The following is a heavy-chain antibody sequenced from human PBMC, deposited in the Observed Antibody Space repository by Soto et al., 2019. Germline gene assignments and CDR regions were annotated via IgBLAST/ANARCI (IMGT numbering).Heavy chain of an antibody. Sequence: EVQLVESGGGLVQPGGSLRLSCVVSGLTFSNYWMSWVRQAPGKGLEWVANINQDGSESYYVDSVKGRFTISRDNAKNSLYLQMTSLRAEDTAVYYCARPARECSSTGCANWGQGTLVTVSS. J-gene: IGHJ4*02. CDR1: GLTFSNYW. CDR3: ARPARECSSTGCAN. CDR2: INQDGSES. D-gene: IGHD2-2*01. V-gene: IGHV3-7*01.